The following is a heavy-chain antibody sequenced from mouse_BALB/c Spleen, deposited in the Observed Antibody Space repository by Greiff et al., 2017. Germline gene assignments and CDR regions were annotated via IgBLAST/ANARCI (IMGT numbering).Heavy chain of an antibody. CDR3: AAMIKGGFDY. CDR1: GFTFSSYG. V-gene: IGHV5-6*01. D-gene: IGHD2-4*01. CDR2: ISSGGSYT. J-gene: IGHJ2*01. Sequence: EVNVVESGGDLVKPGGSLKLSCAASGFTFSSYGMSWVRQTPDKRLEWVATISSGGSYTYYPDSVKGRFTISRDNAKNTLYLQMSSLKSEDTAMYYCAAMIKGGFDYWGQGTTLTVSS.